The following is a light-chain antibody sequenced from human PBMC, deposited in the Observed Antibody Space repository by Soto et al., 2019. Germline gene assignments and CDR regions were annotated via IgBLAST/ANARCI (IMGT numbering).Light chain of an antibody. V-gene: IGKV1-5*03. Sequence: DIQMTQSPSTLSESVGDRVTITCRASQTISSWLAWYQQKPGKAPKLLIYKASTLKSGVPSRFSGSGSGTEFTLTISSLQPDDFATYYCQHYNSYSEAFGHGTKVELK. CDR3: QHYNSYSEA. CDR2: KAS. J-gene: IGKJ1*01. CDR1: QTISSW.